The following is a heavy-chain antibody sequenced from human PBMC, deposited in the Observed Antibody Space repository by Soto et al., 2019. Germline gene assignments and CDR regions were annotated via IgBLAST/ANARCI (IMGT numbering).Heavy chain of an antibody. CDR3: ARVERTRPFDY. V-gene: IGHV3-21*01. CDR1: GFTFSSYS. D-gene: IGHD2-2*01. CDR2: ISSSSSYI. J-gene: IGHJ4*02. Sequence: GGSLRLSCAASGFTFSSYSMNWVRQAPGKGLEWVSSISSSSSYIYYADSVKVRFTISRDNAKNSLYLQMNSLRAEDTAVYYCARVERTRPFDYWGQGTLVTVSS.